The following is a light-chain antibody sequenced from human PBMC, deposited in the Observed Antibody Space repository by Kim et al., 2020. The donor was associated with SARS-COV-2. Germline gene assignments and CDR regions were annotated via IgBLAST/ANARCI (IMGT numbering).Light chain of an antibody. CDR2: RNN. CDR3: AAWDDSLSGWV. Sequence: QSVLTQPPSASGTPGQRVTISCSGSRSNIGSNYVYWYQQLPGTAPKLLIYRNNQRPSGVPDRFSGSKSGTSASLAISGLRSEDEADYYCAAWDDSLSGWVFGGGTKL. V-gene: IGLV1-47*01. J-gene: IGLJ3*02. CDR1: RSNIGSNY.